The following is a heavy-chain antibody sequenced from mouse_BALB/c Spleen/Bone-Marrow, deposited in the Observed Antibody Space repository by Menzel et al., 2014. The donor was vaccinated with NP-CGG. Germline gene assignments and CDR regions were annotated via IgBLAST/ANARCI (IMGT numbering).Heavy chain of an antibody. Sequence: EVQGVESEGGLVQPGGSLKLSCAASGFTFSSYGMSWVRQTPDKRLELVATINSNGGSTYYPDSVKGRFTISRDNAKNTLYPQMSSLKSEDTAMYYCARDYYGSSDYWGQGTTLTVSS. CDR2: INSNGGST. J-gene: IGHJ2*01. V-gene: IGHV5-6-3*01. D-gene: IGHD1-1*01. CDR1: GFTFSSYG. CDR3: ARDYYGSSDY.